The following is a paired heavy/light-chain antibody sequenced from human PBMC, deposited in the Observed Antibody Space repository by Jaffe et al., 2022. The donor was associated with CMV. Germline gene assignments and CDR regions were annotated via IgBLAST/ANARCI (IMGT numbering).Heavy chain of an antibody. V-gene: IGHV3-49*04. CDR3: TRVTTVVRGVIKFFDY. J-gene: IGHJ4*02. D-gene: IGHD3-10*01. CDR2: IRSKAFGGAT. Sequence: EVQLAESGGGLVQPGRSLRLSCRASGFTFGDYAMSWVRQAPGKGLEWVSVIRSKAFGGATEYAASVKGRFTLSRDDSKSIAYLQMNSLKTEDTAVYYCTRVTTVVRGVIKFFDYWGQGTLVAVSS. CDR1: GFTFGDYA.
Light chain of an antibody. Sequence: DIQMTQSPSSLSASVGDRVTITCRASQSIHSFLNWYQQKPGKAPKLLIYAASRLQSGVPSRFSGSGSGTDFTLTISSLQPEDFATYYCQQSYSTPYTFGQGTKLEI. J-gene: IGKJ2*01. CDR3: QQSYSTPYT. V-gene: IGKV1-39*01. CDR1: QSIHSF. CDR2: AAS.